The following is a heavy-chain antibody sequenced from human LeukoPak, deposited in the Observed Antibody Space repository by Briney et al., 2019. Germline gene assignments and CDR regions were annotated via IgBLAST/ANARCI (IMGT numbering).Heavy chain of an antibody. CDR3: ARDESGSGWYNANWFDP. Sequence: SQTLSLTCTVSGGSTSSGSYYWSWIRQPAGKGLEWIGRIYTSGSTNYNPSLKSRVTISVDTSKNQFSLKLSSVTAADTAVYYCARDESGSGWYNANWFDPWGQGTLVTVSS. D-gene: IGHD6-19*01. V-gene: IGHV4-61*02. CDR2: IYTSGST. CDR1: GGSTSSGSYY. J-gene: IGHJ5*02.